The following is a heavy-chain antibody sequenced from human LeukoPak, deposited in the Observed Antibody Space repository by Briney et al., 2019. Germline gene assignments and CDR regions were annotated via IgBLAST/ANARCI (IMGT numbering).Heavy chain of an antibody. D-gene: IGHD3-22*01. CDR1: GGSISSYY. Sequence: PSETLSLTCTVSGGSISSYYWSWIRQPPGKGLEWIGEINHSGSTSYNPSLKSRVTISVDTSKKQFSLKLSSVTAADTAVYYCVTYYFDSSGPKKNYWGQGTLVTVSS. J-gene: IGHJ4*02. V-gene: IGHV4-34*01. CDR2: INHSGST. CDR3: VTYYFDSSGPKKNY.